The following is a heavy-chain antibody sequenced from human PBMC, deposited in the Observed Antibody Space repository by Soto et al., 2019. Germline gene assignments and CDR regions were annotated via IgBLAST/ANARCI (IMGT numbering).Heavy chain of an antibody. CDR1: GFTFSSYG. CDR3: AREVKLLWFGELFYYYGMDV. CDR2: IWYDGSNK. Sequence: GGSLRLSCAASGFTFSSYGMHWVRQAPGKGLEWVAVIWYDGSNKYYADSVKGRFTISRDNSKNALYLQMNSLRAEDTAVYYCAREVKLLWFGELFYYYGMDVWGQGTTVTVSS. J-gene: IGHJ6*02. D-gene: IGHD3-10*01. V-gene: IGHV3-33*01.